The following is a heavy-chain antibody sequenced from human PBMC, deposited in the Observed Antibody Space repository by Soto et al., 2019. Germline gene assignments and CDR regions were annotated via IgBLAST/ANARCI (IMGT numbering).Heavy chain of an antibody. CDR2: ISWNSGSI. CDR3: AKDIARSFLRWLDY. CDR1: GFTFDDYA. D-gene: IGHD4-17*01. Sequence: GGSLRLSCAASGFTFDDYAMHWVRQAPGKGLEWVSGISWNSGSIGYADSVKGRFTISRDNAKNSLYLQMNSLRAEDTALYYRAKDIARSFLRWLDYWGQGTLVTVSS. J-gene: IGHJ4*02. V-gene: IGHV3-9*01.